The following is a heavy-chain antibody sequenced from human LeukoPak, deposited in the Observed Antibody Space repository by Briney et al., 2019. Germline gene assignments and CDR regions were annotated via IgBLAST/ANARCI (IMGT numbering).Heavy chain of an antibody. V-gene: IGHV4-59*01. D-gene: IGHD5-18*01. Sequence: SETLSLTCTVSGGSISSDYWSWIRQPPGKGLEWIGNMYHSGTTNYIPPLRSRVSISVDTSKNQFSLELSSVTAADTAVYYCVGGRVWLAFDSWGQGTLVTVSS. CDR3: VGGRVWLAFDS. CDR1: GGSISSDY. CDR2: MYHSGTT. J-gene: IGHJ4*02.